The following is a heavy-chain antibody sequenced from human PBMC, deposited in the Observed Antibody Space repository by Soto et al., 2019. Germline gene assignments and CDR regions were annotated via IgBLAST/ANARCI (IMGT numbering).Heavy chain of an antibody. J-gene: IGHJ5*02. CDR1: GGSISSSSYY. V-gene: IGHV4-39*01. CDR3: ASHRYNWNYVGA. D-gene: IGHD1-7*01. Sequence: PSETLSLTCTVSGGSISSSSYYWGWIRQPPGKGLEWIGSIYYSGSTYYNPSLKSRVTISVDTSKNQFSLKLSSVTAADTAVYYCASHRYNWNYVGAWGQGTLVTVSS. CDR2: IYYSGST.